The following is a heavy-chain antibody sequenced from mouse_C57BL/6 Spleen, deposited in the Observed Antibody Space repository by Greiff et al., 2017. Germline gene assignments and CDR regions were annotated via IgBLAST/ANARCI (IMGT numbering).Heavy chain of an antibody. CDR3: ARGEGFAY. CDR1: GYTFTSYW. Sequence: QVQLQQPGAELVMPGASVKLSCKASGYTFTSYWMHWVKQTPGQGLEWIGKIDPSDSYTYYNQKFKGQSTLTVDNSSSTAYMQLSSLTSEDSAVYYCARGEGFAYWGQGTLVTVSA. V-gene: IGHV1-69*01. J-gene: IGHJ3*01. CDR2: IDPSDSYT.